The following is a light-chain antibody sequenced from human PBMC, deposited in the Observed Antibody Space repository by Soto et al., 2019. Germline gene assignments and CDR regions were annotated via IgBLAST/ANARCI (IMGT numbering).Light chain of an antibody. Sequence: QSVLTQPASVSGSPGQSNTISCAGTTSDVAYYDLVSWYQQHPGRAPKLLIYEVDKRPSGFSVRFSGSKSGATASLTISGLLPEDEAVYFCCTYAGHVPKFGGGTKLTVL. V-gene: IGLV2-23*02. J-gene: IGLJ2*01. CDR1: TSDVAYYDL. CDR3: CTYAGHVPK. CDR2: EVD.